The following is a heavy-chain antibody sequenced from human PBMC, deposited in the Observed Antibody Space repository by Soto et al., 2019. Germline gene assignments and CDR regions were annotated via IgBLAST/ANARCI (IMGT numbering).Heavy chain of an antibody. CDR3: AREAGTTRFFDY. CDR2: IYTSGST. J-gene: IGHJ4*02. V-gene: IGHV4-4*07. D-gene: IGHD1-7*01. Sequence: QVQLQESCPGLVKPSETLSLTCTVSGGSISSYYWSWIRQPAGKGLEWIGRIYTSGSTNYNPSLKSRVTMSLDTPKNRFSVRLSSVTAADKAVYDCAREAGTTRFFDYWGQGTLVTVSS. CDR1: GGSISSYY.